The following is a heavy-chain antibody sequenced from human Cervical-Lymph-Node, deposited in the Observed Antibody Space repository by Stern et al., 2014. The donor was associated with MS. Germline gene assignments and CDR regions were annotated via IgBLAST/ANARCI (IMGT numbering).Heavy chain of an antibody. V-gene: IGHV3-30*03. CDR2: TSYDGREK. CDR1: GFSLTTHG. Sequence: QVQLVQSGGGVVQPGGSLTLSCAASGFSLTTHGMHWVRQAPGKGLEWGAMTSYDGREKCYADSVMGRFTVSRANSENTLFLQLNSLRAEDTAVYYCARDKANSWSFDYWGQGTLVAVSS. J-gene: IGHJ4*02. D-gene: IGHD6-13*01. CDR3: ARDKANSWSFDY.